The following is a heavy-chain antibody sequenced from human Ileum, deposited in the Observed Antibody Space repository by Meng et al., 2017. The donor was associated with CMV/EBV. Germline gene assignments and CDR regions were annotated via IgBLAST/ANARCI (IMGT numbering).Heavy chain of an antibody. CDR1: DSISSGNYC. CDR2: IHNSGST. D-gene: IGHD3-22*01. Sequence: DSISSGNYCWSWIRQHPGKDLEWIGYIHNSGSTYYRLSLKSRVTMSVDTSKNQFSLRLSFVTAADTAVYYCARGPHYYDSSVYYLDYWGQGALVTVSS. CDR3: ARGPHYYDSSVYYLDY. V-gene: IGHV4-31*02. J-gene: IGHJ4*02.